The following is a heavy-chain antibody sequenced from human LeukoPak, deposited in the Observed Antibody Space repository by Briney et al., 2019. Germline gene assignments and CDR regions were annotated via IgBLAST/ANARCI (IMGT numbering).Heavy chain of an antibody. CDR2: IYHSVST. CDR3: ATLRREYQLLAVINY. CDR1: GGSISSSNW. D-gene: IGHD2-2*01. Sequence: SETLSLTCAVSGGSISSSNWWSWVRQPPGKGLEWIGEIYHSVSTDYNPSLKSRVTISVDKSKNQFSLKLSSVTAADTAVYYCATLRREYQLLAVINYWGQGTLVTVSS. V-gene: IGHV4-4*02. J-gene: IGHJ4*02.